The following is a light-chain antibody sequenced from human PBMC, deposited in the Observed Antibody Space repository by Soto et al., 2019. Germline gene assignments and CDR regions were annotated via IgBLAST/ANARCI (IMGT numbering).Light chain of an antibody. Sequence: EIVLTQSPGTLSLSPGERATLSCRASQSVSSSYLAWYQQKPGQAPTLLIYGASSRDTGSPDRCIGSRSGAAFTLTISSLEPEDFAVYYWQQYGSSPWTFGRGTKVEIK. CDR3: QQYGSSPWT. V-gene: IGKV3-20*01. CDR2: GAS. J-gene: IGKJ1*01. CDR1: QSVSSSY.